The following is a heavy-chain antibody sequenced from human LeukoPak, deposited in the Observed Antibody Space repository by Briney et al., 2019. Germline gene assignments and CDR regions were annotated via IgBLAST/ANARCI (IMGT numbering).Heavy chain of an antibody. CDR2: IYPGESDT. V-gene: IGHV5-51*01. D-gene: IGHD6-6*01. CDR1: GYIFTSYW. J-gene: IGHJ3*02. CDR3: ARHGYSSSSGDAFDI. Sequence: GESLQISCKGSGYIFTSYWIGWVRQVPGKGLEWMGIIYPGESDTRYSPSCQGQVTISADKSISTGSLQWSSLKASDTAMYYCARHGYSSSSGDAFDIWGQGTMVTVSS.